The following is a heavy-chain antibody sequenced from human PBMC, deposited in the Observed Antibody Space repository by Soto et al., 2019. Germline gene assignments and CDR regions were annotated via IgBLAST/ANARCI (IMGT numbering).Heavy chain of an antibody. J-gene: IGHJ6*02. CDR3: ARTYSSHYYYYGMDV. Sequence: ASVKVSCKASGYTFTSYGISWVRQAPGQGLEWMGWISAYNGNTNYAQKLQGRVTMTTDTSTSTAYMELRSLRSDDTAVYYCARTYSSHYYYYGMDVWGQGTTVTVSS. V-gene: IGHV1-18*01. D-gene: IGHD6-13*01. CDR2: ISAYNGNT. CDR1: GYTFTSYG.